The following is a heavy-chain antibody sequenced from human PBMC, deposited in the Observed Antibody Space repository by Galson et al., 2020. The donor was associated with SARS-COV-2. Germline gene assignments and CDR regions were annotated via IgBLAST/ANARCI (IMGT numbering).Heavy chain of an antibody. CDR1: GLTFSIYA. CDR3: AKKGAMKNWFDP. Sequence: GGSLRLSCAGSGLTFSIYAMSWVRQAPGKGLEWVAAINGNGDNICYADSVKGRFTISRDNSKNTLYLQMSSLRAEDTALYYCAKKGAMKNWFDPWGQGTLVTVS. V-gene: IGHV3-23*01. J-gene: IGHJ5*02. D-gene: IGHD3-16*01. CDR2: INGNGDNI.